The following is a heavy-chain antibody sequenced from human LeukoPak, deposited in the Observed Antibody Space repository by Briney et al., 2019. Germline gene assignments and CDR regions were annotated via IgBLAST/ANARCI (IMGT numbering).Heavy chain of an antibody. Sequence: SETLSLTCTDSGGSISSYYWSWIRQPPGKGLEWIGYIYYSGSTNYNPSLKSRVTISVDTSKNQFSLKLSSVTAADTAVYYCARYYNWFDPWGQGTLVTVSS. CDR1: GGSISSYY. J-gene: IGHJ5*02. V-gene: IGHV4-59*01. CDR3: ARYYNWFDP. CDR2: IYYSGST. D-gene: IGHD3-10*01.